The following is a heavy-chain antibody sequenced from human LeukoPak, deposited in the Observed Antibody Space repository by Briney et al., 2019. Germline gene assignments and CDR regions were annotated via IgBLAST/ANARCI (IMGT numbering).Heavy chain of an antibody. CDR2: ISSSSSTI. CDR3: ARDLTWDSPLPYGGGRYFDY. V-gene: IGHV3-48*04. D-gene: IGHD4-23*01. J-gene: IGHJ4*02. CDR1: GFSFRRCA. Sequence: PGGSLRLSCAASGFSFRRCAMNWVRQAPGKGLEWVSYISSSSSTIYYADSVKGRFTISRDNAKNSLYLQMNSLRAEDTAVYYCARDLTWDSPLPYGGGRYFDYWGQGTLVTVSS.